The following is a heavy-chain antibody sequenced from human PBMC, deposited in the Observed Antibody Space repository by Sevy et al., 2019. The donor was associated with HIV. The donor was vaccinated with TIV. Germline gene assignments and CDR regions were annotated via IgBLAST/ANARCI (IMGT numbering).Heavy chain of an antibody. J-gene: IGHJ4*02. D-gene: IGHD3-10*02. CDR2: ISSSGSTI. V-gene: IGHV3-11*04. Sequence: GESLKISCAASGFTFSDYYMSWIRQAPGKGLEWVSYISSSGSTIYYADSVKGRFTIYRDNSKSLLFLQMNSLTPNDTAVYFCTKESLRGTYIRGDFDHWGQGTLVTVSS. CDR3: TKESLRGTYIRGDFDH. CDR1: GFTFSDYY.